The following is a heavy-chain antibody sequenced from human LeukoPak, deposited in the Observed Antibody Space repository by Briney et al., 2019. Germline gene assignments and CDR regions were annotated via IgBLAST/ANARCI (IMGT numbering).Heavy chain of an antibody. D-gene: IGHD3-10*01. CDR2: IKQDGSEK. J-gene: IGHJ4*02. V-gene: IGHV3-7*01. CDR3: ARDFFKVVYYGSGSYSHFDY. CDR1: GFTFSSYW. Sequence: QTGGSLRLSCAASGFTFSSYWMSWVRQAPGKGREWVANIKQDGSEKYYVDSVKGRFTISRDNAKNSLYLQMNSLRAEDTAVYYCARDFFKVVYYGSGSYSHFDYWGQGTLVTVSS.